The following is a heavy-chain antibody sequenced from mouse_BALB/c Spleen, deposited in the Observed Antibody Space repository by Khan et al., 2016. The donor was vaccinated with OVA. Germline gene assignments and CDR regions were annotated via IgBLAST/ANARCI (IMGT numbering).Heavy chain of an antibody. CDR3: ARLAYYYDSEGFAY. V-gene: IGHV5-6*01. Sequence: LEESGGDLVKPEGSLKLSCAASGFTFSTYGMSWVRQTPDKRLEWVATISSGGSYTYYPDSVQGRFTISRDNAKNTLYLQMSSLKSEDTAMFYCARLAYYYDSEGFAYWGQGTLVTVSA. CDR2: ISSGGSYT. D-gene: IGHD1-1*01. CDR1: GFTFSTYG. J-gene: IGHJ3*01.